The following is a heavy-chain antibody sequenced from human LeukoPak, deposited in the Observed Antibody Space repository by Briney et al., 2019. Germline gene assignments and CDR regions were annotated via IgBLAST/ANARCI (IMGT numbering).Heavy chain of an antibody. V-gene: IGHV3-15*07. Sequence: GGSLRLSCAASGFTFSSYSMNWVRQAPGKGLEWVGRILSKTSGGTTDYATPVKGRFTISRDDSKNMLYLHMNSLQIEDTAVYYCADYYASGSYPPWGQGTLATVSS. D-gene: IGHD3-10*01. J-gene: IGHJ5*02. CDR1: GFTFSSYS. CDR2: ILSKTSGGTT. CDR3: ADYYASGSYPP.